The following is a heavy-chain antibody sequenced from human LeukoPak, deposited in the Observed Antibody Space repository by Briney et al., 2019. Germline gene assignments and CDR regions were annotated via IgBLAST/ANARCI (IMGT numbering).Heavy chain of an antibody. CDR3: AREREHDYGTDY. D-gene: IGHD4-17*01. J-gene: IGHJ4*02. CDR1: GFTFSAYA. CDR2: ISSSNTI. Sequence: PGGSLRLSCAVSGFTFSAYAMNWVRQAPGKGLEWVSYISSSNTIDYADSVKGRFTMSRDNAKNSLYLLMNSLRGEDTAVYYCAREREHDYGTDYWGQGTLVTVSS. V-gene: IGHV3-69-1*01.